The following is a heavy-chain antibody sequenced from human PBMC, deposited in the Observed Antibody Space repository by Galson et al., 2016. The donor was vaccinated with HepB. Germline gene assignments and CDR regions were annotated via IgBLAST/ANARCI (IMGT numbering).Heavy chain of an antibody. J-gene: IGHJ3*02. CDR2: IYSDGTT. CDR3: ASCMGGYGMCAFEI. CDR1: GFTVSGSY. V-gene: IGHV3-66*01. Sequence: SLRLSCAVSGFTVSGSYVSWVRQAPGKGLEWVSVIYSDGTTKYADSVKGRFIISRDNSKNTLYLKMNSLRAEDTAVYYCASCMGGYGMCAFEIWGQGTMVTGSS. D-gene: IGHD1-1*01.